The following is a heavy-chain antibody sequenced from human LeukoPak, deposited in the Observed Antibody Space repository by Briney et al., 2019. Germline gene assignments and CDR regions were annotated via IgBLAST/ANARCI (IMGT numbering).Heavy chain of an antibody. D-gene: IGHD3-22*01. CDR1: GGSIRSGGYY. Sequence: SKTLSLTCTVSGGSIRSGGYYWSWIRQHPGKGLEWIGYIYYSGSTYYNPSLKSRVTISVDTSKNQFSLKLSSVTAADTAVYYCARGLHDYYDSSGYYSSGDHWFDPWGQGTLVTVSS. V-gene: IGHV4-31*03. J-gene: IGHJ5*02. CDR3: ARGLHDYYDSSGYYSSGDHWFDP. CDR2: IYYSGST.